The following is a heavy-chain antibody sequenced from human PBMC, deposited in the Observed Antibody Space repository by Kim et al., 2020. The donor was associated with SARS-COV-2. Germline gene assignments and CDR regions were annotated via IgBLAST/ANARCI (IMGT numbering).Heavy chain of an antibody. J-gene: IGHJ4*02. V-gene: IGHV4-39*01. CDR1: GGSISSSSYY. Sequence: SETLSLTCTVSGGSISSSSYYWGWNRQPPGKGLEWIGSIYYSGSTYYNPSLKSRVTISVDTSKNQFSLKLSSVTAADTAVYYCARHRTVSLRYFDPERDPDFDYWGQGTLVTVSS. CDR2: IYYSGST. CDR3: ARHRTVSLRYFDPERDPDFDY. D-gene: IGHD3-9*01.